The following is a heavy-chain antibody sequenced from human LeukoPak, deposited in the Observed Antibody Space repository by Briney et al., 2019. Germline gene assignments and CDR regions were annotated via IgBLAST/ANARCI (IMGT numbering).Heavy chain of an antibody. CDR2: IGTAGDT. V-gene: IGHV3-13*04. Sequence: PGGSLRLSCAASGFTFSSHDVHWVRQPIGKGLEWVSTIGTAGDTYYAGSVKGRFTISRENAKNSLYLQMNTLRAGDTAVYYCARGGSSTTLPDYWGQGTLVTVSS. J-gene: IGHJ4*02. D-gene: IGHD1-26*01. CDR3: ARGGSSTTLPDY. CDR1: GFTFSSHD.